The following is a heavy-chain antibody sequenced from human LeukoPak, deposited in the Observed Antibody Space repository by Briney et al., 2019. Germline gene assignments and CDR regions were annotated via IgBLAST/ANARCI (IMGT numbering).Heavy chain of an antibody. CDR1: GFTFDDYA. Sequence: PGGSLRLPCAASGFTFDDYAMHWVRQAPGKGLEWVSLISGDGGSTYYADSVKGRFTISRDNSKNSLYLQMNSLRTEDTALYYCAKALGYSYGNYYYYGMDVWGQGTTVTVSS. J-gene: IGHJ6*02. CDR3: AKALGYSYGNYYYYGMDV. D-gene: IGHD5-18*01. CDR2: ISGDGGST. V-gene: IGHV3-43*02.